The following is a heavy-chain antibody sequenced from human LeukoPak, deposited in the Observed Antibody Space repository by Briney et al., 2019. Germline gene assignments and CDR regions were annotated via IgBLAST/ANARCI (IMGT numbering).Heavy chain of an antibody. D-gene: IGHD1/OR15-1a*01. V-gene: IGHV3-23*01. CDR1: GFTFSSDA. CDR2: ISDSGGST. CDR3: ARWNNLGY. J-gene: IGHJ4*02. Sequence: GGSLRLSCAASGFTFSSDAMSWVRQAPGKGLEWVSAISDSGGSTHYADFVKGRFTISRDNSKNTLYLQMDSLRAEDTAVYYCARWNNLGYWGQGTLVTVSS.